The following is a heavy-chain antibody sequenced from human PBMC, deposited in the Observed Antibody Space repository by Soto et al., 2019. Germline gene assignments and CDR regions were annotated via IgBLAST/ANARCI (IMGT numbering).Heavy chain of an antibody. J-gene: IGHJ5*02. CDR2: ISGSGGST. Sequence: GGSLRLSCAASGFTFSSYAMSWVRQAPGKGLEWVSAISGSGGSTYYADSVKGRFTISRDNSKNTLYLQMNSLRAEDTAVYYCAKDSALDMLQSNWFDPWGQGTLVTVSS. CDR1: GFTFSSYA. CDR3: AKDSALDMLQSNWFDP. V-gene: IGHV3-23*01. D-gene: IGHD2-2*03.